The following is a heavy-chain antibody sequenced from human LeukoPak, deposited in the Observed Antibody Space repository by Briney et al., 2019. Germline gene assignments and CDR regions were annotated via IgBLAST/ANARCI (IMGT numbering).Heavy chain of an antibody. CDR3: ARQLYSYGAYFDY. D-gene: IGHD5-18*01. J-gene: IGHJ4*02. V-gene: IGHV4-34*01. CDR2: INHSGST. Sequence: SETLSLTCAVYGGSFSGYYWSWIRQPPGKGLEWIGEINHSGSTNYNPSLKSRVTISVDTSKNQFSLKLSSVTAADTAVYYCARQLYSYGAYFDYWGQGTLVTVSS. CDR1: GGSFSGYY.